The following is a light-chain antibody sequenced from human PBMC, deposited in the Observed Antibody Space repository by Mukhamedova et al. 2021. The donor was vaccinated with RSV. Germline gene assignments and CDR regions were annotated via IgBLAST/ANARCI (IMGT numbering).Light chain of an antibody. CDR2: GAS. J-gene: IGKJ2*01. Sequence: HGEAPRLLIHGASSRATGIPDRFSGSGSGTDFTLTISRLEPEDFAVYYCQQCANSPTFGQGTKLEIK. CDR3: QQCANSPT. V-gene: IGKV3-20*01.